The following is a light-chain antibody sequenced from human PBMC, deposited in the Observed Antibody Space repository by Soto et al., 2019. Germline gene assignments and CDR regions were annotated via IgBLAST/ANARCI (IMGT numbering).Light chain of an antibody. CDR1: QSIGDT. V-gene: IGKV3-15*01. J-gene: IGKJ1*01. CDR2: GAS. CDR3: QQYDNWPWT. Sequence: EIVMTQSPATLSVSPVGRATLSCRASQSIGDTLAWYQQKPGQAPRLVIHGASSRVTGLPARFSGSGSGTDFTLTISSLQSEDFAVYYCQQYDNWPWTFGQGTKVDIK.